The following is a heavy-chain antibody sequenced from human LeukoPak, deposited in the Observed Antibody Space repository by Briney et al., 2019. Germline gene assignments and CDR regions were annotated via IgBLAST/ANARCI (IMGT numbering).Heavy chain of an antibody. D-gene: IGHD1-7*01. Sequence: GGSLRLSCAASGFTFSSYWISWVRQAPGKGLEWVANIKQDGSQKHYVDSVTGRFTISRDNAKRSSYLQMNSLRDEDTAVYFCAGALWNSGCVWGQGTLVTVSS. CDR1: GFTFSSYW. CDR2: IKQDGSQK. V-gene: IGHV3-7*03. CDR3: AGALWNSGCV. J-gene: IGHJ4*02.